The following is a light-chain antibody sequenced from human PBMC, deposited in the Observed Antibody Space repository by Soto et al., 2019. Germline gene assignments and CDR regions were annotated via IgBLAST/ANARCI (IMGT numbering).Light chain of an antibody. Sequence: EIVLTQSPATLSLSPGERATLSCRASQSVSTSLAWFQQRPGQAPRLLIYDSSNRATGIPARFSGSGSGIDFTLTISSLEPEDFAVYYCQHSTNWPPGLTFGPGTKVEIK. CDR1: QSVSTS. J-gene: IGKJ3*01. V-gene: IGKV3-11*01. CDR3: QHSTNWPPGLT. CDR2: DSS.